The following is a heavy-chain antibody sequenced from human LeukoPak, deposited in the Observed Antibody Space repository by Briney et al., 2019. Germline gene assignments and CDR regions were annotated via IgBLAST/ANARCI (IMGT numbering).Heavy chain of an antibody. V-gene: IGHV1-2*02. CDR3: ARISGNYYYYYMDV. Sequence: ASVKVSCKASGYTFTGYYMHWVRQAPGQGLEWMGWINPNSGGTNYAQKFQGRVTMTRDTSISTAYMELSRLRSDDTAVYYCARISGNYYYYYMDVWGKGTTVTISS. CDR1: GYTFTGYY. CDR2: INPNSGGT. J-gene: IGHJ6*03.